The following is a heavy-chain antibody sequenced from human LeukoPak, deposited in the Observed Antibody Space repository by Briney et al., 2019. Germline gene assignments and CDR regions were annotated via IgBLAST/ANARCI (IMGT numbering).Heavy chain of an antibody. CDR3: ARAVYYYDSSERTNWFDP. V-gene: IGHV3-53*04. CDR1: GFTVSSNY. D-gene: IGHD3-22*01. J-gene: IGHJ5*02. CDR2: IYSGGST. Sequence: GSLRLSCAASGFTVSSNYMSWVRQAPGKGLEWVSVIYSGGSTYYADSVKGRFTISRHNSKNTLYLQMNSLRAEDTAVYYCARAVYYYDSSERTNWFDPWGQGTLVTVPS.